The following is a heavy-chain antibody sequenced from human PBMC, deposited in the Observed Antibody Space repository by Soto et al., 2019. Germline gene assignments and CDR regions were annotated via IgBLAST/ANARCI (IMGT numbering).Heavy chain of an antibody. CDR3: AKDSRLNNDAFGI. CDR2: ISYDGSNK. V-gene: IGHV3-30*18. CDR1: GFTFSSYG. D-gene: IGHD3-22*01. Sequence: QVQLVESGGGVVQPGRSLRLSCAASGFTFSSYGMHWVRQATDKELEWVAVISYDGSNKYYADSVKGRFTISRDNSKNTLYLQMNSLRAEDTAVYYFAKDSRLNNDAFGICGQGTMVTVSS. J-gene: IGHJ3*02.